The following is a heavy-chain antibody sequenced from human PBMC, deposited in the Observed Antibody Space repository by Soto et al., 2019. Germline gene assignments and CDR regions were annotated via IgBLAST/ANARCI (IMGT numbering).Heavy chain of an antibody. CDR2: ISYDGSNK. Sequence: QVQLVESGGGVVQPGRSLRLSCAASGFTFSSYGMHWVRQAPGKGLEWVAVISYDGSNKYYADSVKGRFTISRDNSKNTLYLQMNSLRAEDTAVYYCAKDRSSSWPFSDYWGQGTLVTVSS. D-gene: IGHD6-13*01. J-gene: IGHJ4*02. CDR1: GFTFSSYG. CDR3: AKDRSSSWPFSDY. V-gene: IGHV3-30*18.